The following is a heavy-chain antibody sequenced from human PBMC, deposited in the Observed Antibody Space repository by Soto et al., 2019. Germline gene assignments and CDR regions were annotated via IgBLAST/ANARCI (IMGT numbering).Heavy chain of an antibody. CDR2: IIPIFGTA. J-gene: IGHJ4*02. CDR3: ARRGYYDSSARYYFDY. CDR1: GGTFSSYA. Sequence: SVKVSCKASGGTFSSYAISWVRQAPGQGLEWMGGIIPIFGTANYAQKFQGRVTITADESTSTAYMELSSLRSEDTVVYYCARRGYYDSSARYYFDYWGQGTLVTVSS. V-gene: IGHV1-69*13. D-gene: IGHD3-22*01.